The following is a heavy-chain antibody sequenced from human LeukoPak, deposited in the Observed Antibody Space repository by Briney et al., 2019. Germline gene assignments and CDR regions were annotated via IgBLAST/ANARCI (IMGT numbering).Heavy chain of an antibody. J-gene: IGHJ4*02. Sequence: PGRSLRLSWAASGFTFTNAGIHWVRLAAGKGLEWVSFISQDGTNKYYSDSVDGGFSGSRFNSKNTVHLQMTDLRPDDTATYYCASEDVDTGDFWGQGTLVTVSS. CDR3: ASEDVDTGDF. CDR1: GFTFTNAG. V-gene: IGHV3-30*01. CDR2: ISQDGTNK. D-gene: IGHD5-18*01.